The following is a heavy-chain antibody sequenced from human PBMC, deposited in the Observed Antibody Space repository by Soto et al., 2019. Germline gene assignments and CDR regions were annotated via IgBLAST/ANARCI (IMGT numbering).Heavy chain of an antibody. D-gene: IGHD2-21*02. CDR2: IIPIFGTA. CDR3: AREADIVVVTAISSGGWFDP. V-gene: IGHV1-69*06. CDR1: GGTFSSYA. Sequence: ASVKVSCKASGGTFSSYAISWVRQAPGQGLEWMGGIIPIFGTANYAQKFQGRVTITADKSTSTAYMELSSLRSEDTAVYYCAREADIVVVTAISSGGWFDPWGQGTLVTVSS. J-gene: IGHJ5*02.